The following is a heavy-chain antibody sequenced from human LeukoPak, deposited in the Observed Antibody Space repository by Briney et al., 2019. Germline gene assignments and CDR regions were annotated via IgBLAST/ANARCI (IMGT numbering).Heavy chain of an antibody. CDR3: ARDSSWGFDY. V-gene: IGHV3-48*02. CDR2: MRSSDNTI. CDR1: GFTFSTYS. D-gene: IGHD6-13*01. J-gene: IGHJ4*02. Sequence: GGSLRLSCAASGFTFSTYSMNWVRQAPGKGLEWVSYMRSSDNTIHYADSVRGRFTISRDDAKKSVYLQMNSLRDEDTAMYYCARDSSWGFDYWGLGTLVTVSS.